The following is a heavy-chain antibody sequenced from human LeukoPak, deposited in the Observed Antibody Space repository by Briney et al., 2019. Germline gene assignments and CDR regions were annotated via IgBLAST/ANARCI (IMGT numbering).Heavy chain of an antibody. D-gene: IGHD3-3*01. CDR1: GGSISSSSYY. CDR3: ARETIFGVVIDP. Sequence: PSETLSLTCTVSGGSISSSSYYWGWIRQPPGKGLEWIGYIYYSGSTNYNPSLKSRVTISVDTSKNQFSLKLSSVTAADTAVYYCARETIFGVVIDPWGQGTLVTVSS. J-gene: IGHJ5*02. V-gene: IGHV4-61*05. CDR2: IYYSGST.